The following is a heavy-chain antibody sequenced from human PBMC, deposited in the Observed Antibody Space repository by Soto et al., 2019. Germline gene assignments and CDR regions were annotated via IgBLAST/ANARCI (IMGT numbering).Heavy chain of an antibody. D-gene: IGHD3-3*01. CDR1: SGSISSSNW. CDR3: ARDRHDFWRGTYYYYMDV. J-gene: IGHJ6*03. Sequence: PSETLSLTCAVSSGSISSSNWWSWVRQPPGKGLEWIGEIYHSGSTNYNPSLKSRVTISVDKSKNQFSLKLSSVTAADTAVYYCARDRHDFWRGTYYYYMDVWGKGTTVTVSS. CDR2: IYHSGST. V-gene: IGHV4-4*02.